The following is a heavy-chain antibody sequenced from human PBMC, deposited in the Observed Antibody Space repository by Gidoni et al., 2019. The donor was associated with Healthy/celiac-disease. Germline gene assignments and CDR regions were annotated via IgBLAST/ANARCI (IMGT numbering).Heavy chain of an antibody. J-gene: IGHJ4*02. CDR3: AKSMYSSSSEVDY. CDR2: ISWNSGSI. Sequence: EVQLVESGGGLVQPGRSLRLSCAASGFTFDDYAMHWVRQAPGKGLEWVSGISWNSGSIGYADSVKGRFTISRDNAKNSLYLQMNSLRAEDTALYYCAKSMYSSSSEVDYWGQGTLVTVSS. CDR1: GFTFDDYA. D-gene: IGHD6-6*01. V-gene: IGHV3-9*01.